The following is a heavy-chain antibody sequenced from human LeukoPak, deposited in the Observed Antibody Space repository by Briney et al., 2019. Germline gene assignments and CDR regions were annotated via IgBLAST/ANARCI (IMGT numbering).Heavy chain of an antibody. CDR3: ATFHSGSFDY. Sequence: ASVNVSCTVSGYTLTELSMHWVRQAPGKGLEWMGGFDPEDGETIYAQKFQGRVTMTEDTSTDTAYMELSSLRSEDTAVYYCATFHSGSFDYWGQGALVTVSS. CDR2: FDPEDGET. D-gene: IGHD3-10*01. CDR1: GYTLTELS. J-gene: IGHJ4*02. V-gene: IGHV1-24*01.